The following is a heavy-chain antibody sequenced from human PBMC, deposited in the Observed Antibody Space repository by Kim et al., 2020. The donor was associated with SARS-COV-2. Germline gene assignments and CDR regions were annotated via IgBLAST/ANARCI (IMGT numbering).Heavy chain of an antibody. V-gene: IGHV1-69*04. Sequence: NNAQKFQGRVTITADNSTCTAYMELSSLRSEDTAVYYCARDLEEGLDYWGQGTLDTVSS. CDR3: ARDLEEGLDY. J-gene: IGHJ4*02.